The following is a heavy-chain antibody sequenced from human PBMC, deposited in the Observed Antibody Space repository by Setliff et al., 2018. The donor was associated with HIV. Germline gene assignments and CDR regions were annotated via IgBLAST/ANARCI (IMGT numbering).Heavy chain of an antibody. Sequence: SETLSLTCRVYYESFSHYFWTWIRQPPGKGLEWIGEINHSGDAHYNPSLRSRVTISVDTSRDQFSLKMTSLSAADTAVYYCVRGARGYNYVNFDHWGRGTPVTVSS. V-gene: IGHV4-34*01. D-gene: IGHD5-18*01. CDR1: YESFSHYF. J-gene: IGHJ4*02. CDR2: INHSGDA. CDR3: VRGARGYNYVNFDH.